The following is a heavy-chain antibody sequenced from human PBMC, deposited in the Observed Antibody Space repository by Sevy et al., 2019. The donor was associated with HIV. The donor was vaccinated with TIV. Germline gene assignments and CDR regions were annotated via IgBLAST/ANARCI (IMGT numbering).Heavy chain of an antibody. Sequence: WGSLRLSCAASGFNIRTHWMLWVRQAPGKGLEWVANINEDGSTKYYLDSVKGRFTISRDNAENSVFLQMNSLRVEDTAVYYCVRALLKADSLWGQGTLVTVSS. J-gene: IGHJ4*02. CDR3: VRALLKADSL. V-gene: IGHV3-7*01. CDR2: INEDGSTK. CDR1: GFNIRTHW. D-gene: IGHD1-26*01.